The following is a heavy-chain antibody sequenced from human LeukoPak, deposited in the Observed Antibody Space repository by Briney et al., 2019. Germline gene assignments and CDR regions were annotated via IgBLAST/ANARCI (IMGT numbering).Heavy chain of an antibody. CDR1: GGSISSSSYY. J-gene: IGHJ4*02. Sequence: PSETLSLTCTVSGGSISSSSYYWGWIRQPPGKGLEWIGSIYYSGSTYYNPSLKSRVTISVDTSKNQFSLKLSSVTAADTAVYFCARRSPNTAMVLEDYWGQGTLGTGSS. D-gene: IGHD5-18*01. V-gene: IGHV4-39*01. CDR3: ARRSPNTAMVLEDY. CDR2: IYYSGST.